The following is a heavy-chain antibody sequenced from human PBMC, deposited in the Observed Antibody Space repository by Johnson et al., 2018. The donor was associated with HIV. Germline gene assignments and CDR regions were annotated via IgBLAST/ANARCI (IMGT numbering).Heavy chain of an antibody. D-gene: IGHD6-6*01. J-gene: IGHJ3*02. CDR2: IKQDGSEK. CDR3: ARGGQLVLDAFDI. CDR1: GFTFSSYG. V-gene: IGHV3-7*03. Sequence: VQLVESGGGVVQPGTSLRLSCAASGFTFSSYGIHWVRQAPGKGLEWVANIKQDGSEKYYVDSVKGRFTISKDNAKNSLYLQMNSLRAEDTAVYYCARGGQLVLDAFDIWGQGTMVTVSS.